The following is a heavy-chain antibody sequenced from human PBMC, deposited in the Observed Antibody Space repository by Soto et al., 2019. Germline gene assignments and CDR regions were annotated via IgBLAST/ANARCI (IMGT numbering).Heavy chain of an antibody. Sequence: PSETLSLTCTVSSGSISGSYWAWLRQPPGKGLKYIGHISYTGTTNYSPSLQSRVTMSVDTSKNQFSLKLTSVTAADTAVYYCARHATGGTYPLDYWGQGTLVTVSS. CDR2: ISYTGTT. J-gene: IGHJ4*02. CDR3: ARHATGGTYPLDY. V-gene: IGHV4-59*08. D-gene: IGHD1-26*01. CDR1: SGSISGSY.